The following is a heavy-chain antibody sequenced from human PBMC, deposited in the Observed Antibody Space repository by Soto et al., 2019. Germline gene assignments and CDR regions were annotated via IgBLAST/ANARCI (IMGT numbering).Heavy chain of an antibody. V-gene: IGHV3-23*01. J-gene: IGHJ4*02. D-gene: IGHD3-22*01. CDR3: AKPVGYYDSSDY. CDR2: LSGTGGAA. CDR1: GFAFSTYP. Sequence: GGSLRLSCTASGFAFSTYPLSWVRQAPGKGLEWVSALSGTGGAAYYPDSLKGRFTISRDNSKNTLYLQINSLRAEDTAVYYFAKPVGYYDSSDYWGQGPLVTVFS.